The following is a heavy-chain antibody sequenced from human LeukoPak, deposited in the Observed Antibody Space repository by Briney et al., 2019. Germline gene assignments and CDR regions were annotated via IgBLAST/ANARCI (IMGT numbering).Heavy chain of an antibody. CDR1: GFTFSDYY. Sequence: PGGSLRLSCAASGFTFSDYYMSWIRQAPGKGLEWVSYISGSGSPIYYADSVKGRFTVSRDNAKNSLYLQISSLRAEDTAVYYCARRYSYGLDYWGQGALVTVYS. D-gene: IGHD5-18*01. CDR2: ISGSGSPI. J-gene: IGHJ4*02. V-gene: IGHV3-11*04. CDR3: ARRYSYGLDY.